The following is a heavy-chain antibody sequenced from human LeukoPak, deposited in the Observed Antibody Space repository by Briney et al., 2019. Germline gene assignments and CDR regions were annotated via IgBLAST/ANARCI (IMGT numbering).Heavy chain of an antibody. V-gene: IGHV3-74*01. D-gene: IGHD3-10*01. CDR3: ASGRPMVRGVIDY. Sequence: GGSLRLSCAASGFTFSNYWMHWVRQAAGKGLVWVSRMNTDGSSTNYADSVKGRFTISRDNSKNTLYLQMNSLRAEDTAVYYCASGRPMVRGVIDYWGQGTLVTVSS. CDR2: MNTDGSST. CDR1: GFTFSNYW. J-gene: IGHJ4*02.